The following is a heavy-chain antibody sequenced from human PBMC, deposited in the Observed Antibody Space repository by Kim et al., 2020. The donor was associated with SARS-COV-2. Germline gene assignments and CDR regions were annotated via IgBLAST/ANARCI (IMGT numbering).Heavy chain of an antibody. CDR1: GFTFSSYS. CDR3: ARVGILTGAEGHYYYYGMDV. Sequence: GGSLRLSCAASGFTFSSYSMNWVRQAPGKGLEWVSYISSSSSTIYYADSVKGRFTISRDNAKNSLYLQMNSLRDEDTAVYYCARVGILTGAEGHYYYYGMDVWGQGTTVTVSS. D-gene: IGHD3-9*01. V-gene: IGHV3-48*02. J-gene: IGHJ6*02. CDR2: ISSSSSTI.